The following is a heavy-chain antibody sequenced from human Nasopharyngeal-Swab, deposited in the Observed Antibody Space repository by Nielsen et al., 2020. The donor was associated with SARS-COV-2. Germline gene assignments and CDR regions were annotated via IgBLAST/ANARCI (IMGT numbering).Heavy chain of an antibody. CDR3: ARGGIVVVSGLFDL. J-gene: IGHJ2*01. CDR1: GYTFTGYY. D-gene: IGHD3-22*01. V-gene: IGHV1-2*02. CDR2: INPNSGGT. Sequence: ASVKVSCKASGYTFTGYYMHWVRQAPGQGLEWMGWINPNSGGTNYAQKLQGRVTMTTDTSTSTAYMELRSLRSDDTAVYYCARGGIVVVSGLFDLWGRGTLVTVSS.